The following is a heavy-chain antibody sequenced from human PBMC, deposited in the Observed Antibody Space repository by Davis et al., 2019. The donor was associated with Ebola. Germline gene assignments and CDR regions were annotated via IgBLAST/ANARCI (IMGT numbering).Heavy chain of an antibody. Sequence: GESLKISCKSSGYSFTNFWISWVRQTPGKGLEWMGRIDPSDSYANYSPSFQGHVTISTDKSISTAYLHWSSLKASDTAIYYCARHEYTYDGTWFDSWGQGTLVTVSS. CDR3: ARHEYTYDGTWFDS. CDR2: IDPSDSYA. D-gene: IGHD3-3*01. V-gene: IGHV5-10-1*01. CDR1: GYSFTNFW. J-gene: IGHJ5*01.